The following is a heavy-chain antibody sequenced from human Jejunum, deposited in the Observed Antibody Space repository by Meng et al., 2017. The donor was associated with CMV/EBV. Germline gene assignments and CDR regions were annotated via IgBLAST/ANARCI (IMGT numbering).Heavy chain of an antibody. D-gene: IGHD6-19*01. Sequence: DGSRNRYYWHWLRQSPGKGLEWIGYINYSGTTNYNPSLKGRETISIDTSKNHFSLKLRSVSAADTAVYYCARALGDIAGADGLDVWGQGSTVTVSS. J-gene: IGHJ6*02. CDR2: INYSGTT. CDR1: DGSRNRYY. V-gene: IGHV4-59*01. CDR3: ARALGDIAGADGLDV.